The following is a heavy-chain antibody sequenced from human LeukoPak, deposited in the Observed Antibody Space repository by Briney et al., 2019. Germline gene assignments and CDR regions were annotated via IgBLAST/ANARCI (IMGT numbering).Heavy chain of an antibody. J-gene: IGHJ4*02. Sequence: GGSLRLSCAASGFTFSSYAMSWVRQAPGKGLEWVSAISGSGGSTYYADSVKGRFTISRDNSKNTLYLQMNSLRAEDTAVYYCAKDSWRYYYDSSGYGVWGQGTLVTVSS. V-gene: IGHV3-23*01. CDR1: GFTFSSYA. CDR2: ISGSGGST. CDR3: AKDSWRYYYDSSGYGV. D-gene: IGHD3-22*01.